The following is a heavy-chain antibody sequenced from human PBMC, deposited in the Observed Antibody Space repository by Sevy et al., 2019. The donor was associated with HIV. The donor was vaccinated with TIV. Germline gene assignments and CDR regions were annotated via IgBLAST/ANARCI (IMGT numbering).Heavy chain of an antibody. CDR3: ARAYSSSSDGPRAYYFDY. V-gene: IGHV4-34*01. Sequence: SETLSLTCAVYGGSFSGYYWSWIRQPPGKGLEWIGEINHSGSTNYNPSLKSRVTISVDTSKNQFSLNLSSVTAADTAVYYCARAYSSSSDGPRAYYFDYWGQGTLVTVSS. J-gene: IGHJ4*02. CDR1: GGSFSGYY. CDR2: INHSGST. D-gene: IGHD6-6*01.